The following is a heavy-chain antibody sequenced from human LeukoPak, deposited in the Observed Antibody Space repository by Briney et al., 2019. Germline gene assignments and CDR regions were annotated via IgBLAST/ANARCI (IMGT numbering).Heavy chain of an antibody. V-gene: IGHV1-69*06. Sequence: SVKVSCKASGGTFSSYAISWVRQAPGQGLEWMGGIIPIFGTANYAQKFQGRVTITADNSTSTAYMELSSLRSEDTAVYYCAREESSLDAFDIWGQGTMVTVSS. CDR3: AREESSLDAFDI. D-gene: IGHD6-13*01. CDR2: IIPIFGTA. J-gene: IGHJ3*02. CDR1: GGTFSSYA.